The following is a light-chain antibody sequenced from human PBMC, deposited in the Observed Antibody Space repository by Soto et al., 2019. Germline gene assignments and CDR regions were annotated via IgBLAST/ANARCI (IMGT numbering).Light chain of an antibody. Sequence: QSALTQPPSASGSPGQSVTISCTGTSSDVGGYNYVSWYQQHPGKVPKLMVYEVNKRPSGVPDRFSGSKSGNTASLTVSGLRAEYEADYYCTSYAGGNNVFGTGTKLTVL. CDR3: TSYAGGNNV. CDR1: SSDVGGYNY. J-gene: IGLJ1*01. V-gene: IGLV2-8*01. CDR2: EVN.